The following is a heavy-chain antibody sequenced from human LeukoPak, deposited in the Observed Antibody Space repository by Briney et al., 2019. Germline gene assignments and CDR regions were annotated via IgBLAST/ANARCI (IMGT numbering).Heavy chain of an antibody. CDR3: TRELPREVTLDY. Sequence: GGSLRLSCAASGFELISYGMQWVRQAPGKGLVWVSRINTDGSSTSYADSVKGRFTVSRDNAKNTLFLQVNSLRVEDTAVYFCTRELPREVTLDYWGQGTPVTVSS. D-gene: IGHD2-21*02. CDR1: GFELISYG. V-gene: IGHV3-74*01. CDR2: INTDGSST. J-gene: IGHJ4*01.